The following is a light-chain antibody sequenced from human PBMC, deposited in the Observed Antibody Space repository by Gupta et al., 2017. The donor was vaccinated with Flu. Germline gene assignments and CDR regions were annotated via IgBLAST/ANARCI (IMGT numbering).Light chain of an antibody. J-gene: IGLJ3*02. Sequence: QSALTQPPSASVSPGQSVTISCTGTSRDVGGYSYVSWYQQHPGKATKLMIYDVSKRPSGVPDRFSGSKSGNTASLTVSGLQADDEADYYCSSYAGNYRGVFGGGTKLTVL. V-gene: IGLV2-8*01. CDR1: SRDVGGYSY. CDR2: DVS. CDR3: SSYAGNYRGV.